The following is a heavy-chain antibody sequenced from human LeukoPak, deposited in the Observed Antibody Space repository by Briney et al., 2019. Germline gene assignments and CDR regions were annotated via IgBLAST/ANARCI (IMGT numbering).Heavy chain of an antibody. CDR1: GYSISSGYY. D-gene: IGHD3-3*01. J-gene: IGHJ4*02. V-gene: IGHV4-38-2*01. Sequence: PSETLSLTCGVSGYSISSGYYWGWIRQPPGKGLEWIGSFYRSGSTYYNPSLKSRVTMSEDTSRNQFSLKLSSVTAADTAMYYCARSFGQSRFDYWGQGILVTVSS. CDR3: ARSFGQSRFDY. CDR2: FYRSGST.